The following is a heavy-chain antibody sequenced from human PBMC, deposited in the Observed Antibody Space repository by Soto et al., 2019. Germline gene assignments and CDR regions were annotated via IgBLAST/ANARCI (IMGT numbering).Heavy chain of an antibody. J-gene: IGHJ5*02. D-gene: IGHD2-15*01. CDR3: AKDGGREGYFGNSFDP. V-gene: IGHV1-69*15. CDR1: GGTFSNYA. CDR2: IIPIFGTT. Sequence: QVQLVQSGAEVKKPGSSVKVSCKASGGTFSNYAITWVRQAPGQGLEWLGRIIPIFGTTDYAQKFQGRVTLTADESTTTAYMELSSLRSDDTAVHYCAKDGGREGYFGNSFDPWGQGTLVTVSS.